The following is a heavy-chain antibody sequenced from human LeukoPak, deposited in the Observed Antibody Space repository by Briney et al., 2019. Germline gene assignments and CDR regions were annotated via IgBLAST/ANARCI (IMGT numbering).Heavy chain of an antibody. Sequence: ASVKVSCKASGYTFTSYGISWVRQAPGQGLEWMGWISAYNGNTNYAQKLQGRVTMTTDTSTSTAYMELRSLRSDDTAVYYCARDRGCGGDCYSYYFDYWGQGTLVTVSS. CDR1: GYTFTSYG. V-gene: IGHV1-18*01. J-gene: IGHJ4*02. CDR3: ARDRGCGGDCYSYYFDY. CDR2: ISAYNGNT. D-gene: IGHD2-21*02.